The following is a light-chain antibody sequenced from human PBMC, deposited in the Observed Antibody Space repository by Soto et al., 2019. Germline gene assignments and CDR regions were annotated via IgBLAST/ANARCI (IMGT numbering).Light chain of an antibody. CDR2: DAS. CDR3: QQRSNWPGT. CDR1: QSVSSY. J-gene: IGKJ4*01. Sequence: EIVLTQSPATLSLSPGERATLSCRASQSVSSYLVWYQQKPGQAPRLLIYDASNRATGIPARFSGSGSGSVVTLTISILEPEDFAVYYCQQRSNWPGTVGEGTKMEIK. V-gene: IGKV3-11*01.